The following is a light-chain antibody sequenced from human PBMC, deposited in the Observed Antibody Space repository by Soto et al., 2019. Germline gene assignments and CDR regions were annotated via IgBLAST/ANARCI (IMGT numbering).Light chain of an antibody. Sequence: DIVMTQSPLSSPVTLGQPASISCRSSQSLVHSDGYTYLDWYLQRPGQSPQLLIYLGSYRASGVPDRFSGSGSGTDFTLKISRVEAGDVGVYYCMQTLLTWTFGQGTKVDIK. CDR1: QSLVHSDGYTY. V-gene: IGKV2-28*01. CDR2: LGS. CDR3: MQTLLTWT. J-gene: IGKJ1*01.